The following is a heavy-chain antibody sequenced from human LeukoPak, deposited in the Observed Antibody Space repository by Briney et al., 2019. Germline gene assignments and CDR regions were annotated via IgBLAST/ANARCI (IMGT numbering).Heavy chain of an antibody. J-gene: IGHJ4*02. D-gene: IGHD1/OR15-1a*01. Sequence: GGSLRLSCAASGFTFSGYTMNWVRQAPGKGPEWVAGILTNGGQTWYADSVKGRFTISRDNSKNTVWLQMVDLRVEDMAVYYCAKDAKPDGGWNIDHWGQGTLVTVSS. CDR3: AKDAKPDGGWNIDH. V-gene: IGHV3-23*01. CDR2: ILTNGGQT. CDR1: GFTFSGYT.